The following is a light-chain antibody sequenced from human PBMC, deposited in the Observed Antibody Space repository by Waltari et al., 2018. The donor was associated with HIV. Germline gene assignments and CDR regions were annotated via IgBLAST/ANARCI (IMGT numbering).Light chain of an antibody. CDR1: SGNIANNY. CDR2: EDR. CDR3: QSFDTTNHWV. J-gene: IGLJ3*02. V-gene: IGLV6-57*03. Sequence: FMLTQPHSVSESPGKTVIISCTRDSGNIANNYVQWFQRRPGSAPTTLLYEDRRRPSGVPDRVSGAIDRSSNSASLTISGVMTEDEADYYCQSFDTTNHWVFGGGTKLTVL.